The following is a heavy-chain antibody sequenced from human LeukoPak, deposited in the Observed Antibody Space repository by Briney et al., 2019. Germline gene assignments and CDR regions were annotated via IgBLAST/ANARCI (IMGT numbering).Heavy chain of an antibody. CDR1: GFTFSDYS. CDR2: ISSSSSTI. J-gene: IGHJ4*02. Sequence: AGGSLRLSCAASGFTFSDYSMNWVRQAPGKGLEWVSYISSSSSTIYYADSVKGRFTISRDNAKNSLYLQMNSLRAEDTAVYYCARVSSSWYWDYWGQGTLVTVSS. V-gene: IGHV3-48*01. CDR3: ARVSSSWYWDY. D-gene: IGHD6-13*01.